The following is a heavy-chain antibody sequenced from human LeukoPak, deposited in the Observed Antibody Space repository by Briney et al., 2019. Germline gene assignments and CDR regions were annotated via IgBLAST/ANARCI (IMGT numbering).Heavy chain of an antibody. CDR1: GGSISSGDYY. V-gene: IGHV4-30-4*01. CDR3: ARDGSSGLWYYYGMDV. J-gene: IGHJ6*02. Sequence: SETLSLTCTVSGGSISSGDYYCSWIRQPPGKGLEWIGYTYYSGSTYYNPSIKSRVTISVDTSKNQFSLKLSFVTAADTAVYYCARDGSSGLWYYYGMDVWGQGTTVTVSS. CDR2: TYYSGST. D-gene: IGHD5-12*01.